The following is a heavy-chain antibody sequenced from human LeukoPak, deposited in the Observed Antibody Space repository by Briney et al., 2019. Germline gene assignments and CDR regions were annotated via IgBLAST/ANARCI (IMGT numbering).Heavy chain of an antibody. J-gene: IGHJ4*02. Sequence: GGSLRLXCAASGFTFSSYAMSWVRQAPGKGLEWVSAISGSGGSTYYADSVKGRFTISRDNSKNTLYLQMNSLRAEDTAVYYCARKPVLLWFGEPFDYWGQGTLVTVSS. CDR3: ARKPVLLWFGEPFDY. D-gene: IGHD3-10*01. V-gene: IGHV3-23*01. CDR2: ISGSGGST. CDR1: GFTFSSYA.